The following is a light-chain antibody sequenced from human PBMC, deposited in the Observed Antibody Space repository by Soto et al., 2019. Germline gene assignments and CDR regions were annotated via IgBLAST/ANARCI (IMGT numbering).Light chain of an antibody. V-gene: IGKV3-15*01. CDR3: QPNA. CDR2: GAS. J-gene: IGKJ2*01. Sequence: EIVMTQSPATLSVSPGERATFSCRASQSVSSNLAWFQQKPGQAPRLLIYGASTRATGIPARFGGSGSGTEFTLTISSLQSEDFAVYYCQPNAFGQGTKLEIK. CDR1: QSVSSN.